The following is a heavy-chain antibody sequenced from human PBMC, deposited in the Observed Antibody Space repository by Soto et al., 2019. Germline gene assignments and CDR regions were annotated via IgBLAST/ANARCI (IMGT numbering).Heavy chain of an antibody. CDR3: AXQAYYYDSSGYYYEIDY. Sequence: APVKVSCKASGYTFTSYDINWVRQATGQGLEWMGWMNPNSGNTGYAQKFQGRVTMTRNTSISTAYMELSSLRSEDTAVYYCAXQAYYYDSSGYYYEIDYWGQGTLVTVSS. CDR1: GYTFTSYD. J-gene: IGHJ4*02. V-gene: IGHV1-8*01. D-gene: IGHD3-22*01. CDR2: MNPNSGNT.